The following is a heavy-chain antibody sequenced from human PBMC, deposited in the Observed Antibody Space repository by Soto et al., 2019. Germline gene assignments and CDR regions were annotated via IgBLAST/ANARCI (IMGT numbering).Heavy chain of an antibody. J-gene: IGHJ4*02. CDR3: AKCQKSTTCYVDY. D-gene: IGHD2-2*01. CDR2: ISGSGGNT. Sequence: GGSLRLSCAASGFTFSSYAMNWVRQAPGKGLEWVSAISGSGGNTYYADSVKGRFTISRDNSKNTLCLQMNSLRAEDTAVYYCAKCQKSTTCYVDYWGQGTLVTVPS. CDR1: GFTFSSYA. V-gene: IGHV3-23*01.